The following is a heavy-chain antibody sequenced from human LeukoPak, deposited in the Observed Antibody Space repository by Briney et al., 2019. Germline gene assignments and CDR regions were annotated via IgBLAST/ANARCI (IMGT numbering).Heavy chain of an antibody. D-gene: IGHD3-22*01. CDR2: IYYSGST. J-gene: IGHJ3*02. V-gene: IGHV4-59*08. CDR1: GGSISSYY. Sequence: SETLSLTCTVSGGSISSYYWSWIRQPPGKGLEWIGYIYYSGSTYYNPSLKSRVTISVDTSKNQFSLKLSSVTAADTAVYYCASGYDSSGPKAFDIWGQGTMVTVSS. CDR3: ASGYDSSGPKAFDI.